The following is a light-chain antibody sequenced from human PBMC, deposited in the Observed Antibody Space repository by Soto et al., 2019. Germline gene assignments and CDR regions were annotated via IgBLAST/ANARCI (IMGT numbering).Light chain of an antibody. V-gene: IGKV1-39*01. CDR1: QSISSY. J-gene: IGKJ1*01. CDR2: AAF. CDR3: QQSYSTPPT. Sequence: DIPMTQSPSSLSASVGDRVTITCRASQSISSYLNWYQQKPGKVPKLLIYAAFSLQGGVPSRFSGSGSGTDFTLTISSLQPEDFATYYCQQSYSTPPTFGQGTKVEIK.